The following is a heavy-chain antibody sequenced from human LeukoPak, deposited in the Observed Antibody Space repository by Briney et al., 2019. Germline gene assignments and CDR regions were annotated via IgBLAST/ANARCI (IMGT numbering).Heavy chain of an antibody. CDR3: ASRDGYNGSFDY. Sequence: SETLSLXCTVSGGSISSYYWSWIRQPPGKGLEWIGYIYYSGSTNYNPSLKSRVTISVDTSKNQFSLQLSSVTAADTAVYYCASRDGYNGSFDYWGQGTLVTVSS. J-gene: IGHJ4*02. CDR1: GGSISSYY. CDR2: IYYSGST. D-gene: IGHD5-24*01. V-gene: IGHV4-59*01.